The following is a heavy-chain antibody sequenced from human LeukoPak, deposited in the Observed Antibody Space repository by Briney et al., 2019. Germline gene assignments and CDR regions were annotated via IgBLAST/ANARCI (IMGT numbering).Heavy chain of an antibody. V-gene: IGHV1-46*01. J-gene: IGHJ6*03. D-gene: IGHD4-11*01. CDR2: INPSGGST. CDR1: GYTFTSYY. CDR3: ARGGTTVTSYYYYYYYMDV. Sequence: ASVKVSCKASGYTFTSYYMHWVRQAPGQGLEWMGIINPSGGSTSYAQKFQGRVTMTRDTSTSTAYMELRSLRSDDTAVYYCARGGTTVTSYYYYYYYMDVWGKGTTVTVSS.